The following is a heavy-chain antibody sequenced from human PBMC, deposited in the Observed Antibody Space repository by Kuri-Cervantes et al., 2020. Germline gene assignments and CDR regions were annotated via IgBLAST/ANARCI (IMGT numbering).Heavy chain of an antibody. CDR2: IYSCGST. V-gene: IGHV3-66*03. Sequence: GESLKISCAASGFTVSSNYMSWVRQAPGKGLEWVSVIYSCGSTYYADSVKGRFTISRDNSKNTLYLQMNSLRAEDTAVYYCAKDGVADYWYFDLWGRGTLVTVSS. CDR3: AKDGVADYWYFDL. D-gene: IGHD6-19*01. CDR1: GFTVSSNY. J-gene: IGHJ2*01.